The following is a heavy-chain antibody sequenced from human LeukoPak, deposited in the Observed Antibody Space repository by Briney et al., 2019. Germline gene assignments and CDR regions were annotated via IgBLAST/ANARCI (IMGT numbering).Heavy chain of an antibody. Sequence: SVKVSCKASGGTFSSYAISWVRQAPGQGLEWMGGIIPIFGTANYAQKFQGRVTITADESTSTAYMELSSLRSEDTAVYYCAREKRAAIPYCSSTSCSAQFDYWGQGTLVTVSS. V-gene: IGHV1-69*01. CDR3: AREKRAAIPYCSSTSCSAQFDY. D-gene: IGHD2-2*01. J-gene: IGHJ4*02. CDR2: IIPIFGTA. CDR1: GGTFSSYA.